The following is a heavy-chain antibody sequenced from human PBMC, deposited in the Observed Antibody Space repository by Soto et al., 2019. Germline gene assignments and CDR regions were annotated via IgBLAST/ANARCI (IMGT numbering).Heavy chain of an antibody. CDR2: ISYDGSNK. CDR3: AKDHEGVPDDYYGMDV. CDR1: GFTFSSYG. D-gene: IGHD2-2*01. V-gene: IGHV3-30*18. J-gene: IGHJ6*02. Sequence: QVQLMESGGGVVQPGRSLRLSCAASGFTFSSYGMHWVRQAPGKGLEWVAVISYDGSNKYYADSVKGRFTISRDNSKNTLYLQMNSLRAEDTAVYYCAKDHEGVPDDYYGMDVWGQGTTVTVSS.